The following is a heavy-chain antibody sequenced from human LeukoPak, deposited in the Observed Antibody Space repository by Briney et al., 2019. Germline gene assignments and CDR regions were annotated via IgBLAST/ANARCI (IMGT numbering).Heavy chain of an antibody. CDR2: ITCDSSST. CDR3: ARVIGSYGDSAY. Sequence: GDSLTLPIAASEIEVDRISVDFGRQPPRKRKKWLSYITCDSSSTYYSDSVKGRFTISRDNAKNSLYLQMNSLRAEDTAVYYCARVIGSYGDSAYWGQGSLVTVFS. J-gene: IGHJ4*02. CDR1: EIEVDRIS. V-gene: IGHV3-48*04. D-gene: IGHD4-17*01.